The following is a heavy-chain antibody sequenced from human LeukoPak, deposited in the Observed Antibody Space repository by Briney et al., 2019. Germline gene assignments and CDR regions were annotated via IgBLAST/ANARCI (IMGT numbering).Heavy chain of an antibody. Sequence: TLSLTCTISRGSISTYYWSWIRQPPGKGLEWIGYISTSESTNYNPSLKSRITVSVDTSKNQFSLNLSSVTAADTAVYYCARRRTTGTTGYFDYWGQGTLVTVSS. CDR3: ARRRTTGTTGYFDY. J-gene: IGHJ4*02. CDR2: ISTSEST. CDR1: RGSISTYY. D-gene: IGHD1-1*01. V-gene: IGHV4-4*09.